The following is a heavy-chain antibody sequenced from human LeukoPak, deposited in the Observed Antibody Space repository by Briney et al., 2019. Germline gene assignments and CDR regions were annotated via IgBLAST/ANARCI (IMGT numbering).Heavy chain of an antibody. Sequence: ASVKVSCKASGYTFTSYGINWVRQAPGQGLEWMGWISAYNGNTNYAQKVQGRVTMTTDTSTSTAYMDLRSLRSDDTAVYYCATNRATYSRWFDPWGHGTLVTVSS. J-gene: IGHJ5*02. D-gene: IGHD1-14*01. V-gene: IGHV1-18*01. CDR2: ISAYNGNT. CDR1: GYTFTSYG. CDR3: ATNRATYSRWFDP.